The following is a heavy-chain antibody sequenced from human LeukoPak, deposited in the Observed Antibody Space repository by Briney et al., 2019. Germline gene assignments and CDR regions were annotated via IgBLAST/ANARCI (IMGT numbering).Heavy chain of an antibody. CDR2: IWYDGSNK. J-gene: IGHJ6*02. CDR3: ARDLWWEPPYYYYGMDV. V-gene: IGHV3-33*01. D-gene: IGHD1-26*01. Sequence: GGSLRLSCAASGFTFSSYGMHWVRQAPGKGLEWVAVIWYDGSNKYYADSVKGRFTISRDNSKNTLYLQMSSLRAEDTAVYYCARDLWWEPPYYYYGMDVWGQGTTVTVSS. CDR1: GFTFSSYG.